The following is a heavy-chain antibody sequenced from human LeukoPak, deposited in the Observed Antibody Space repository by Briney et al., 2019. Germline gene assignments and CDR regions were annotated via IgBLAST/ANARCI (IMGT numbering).Heavy chain of an antibody. D-gene: IGHD1-26*01. CDR1: GYTFTSYD. CDR3: ARGPGIVGATTVGIYAFDI. CDR2: MNPNSGNT. V-gene: IGHV1-8*01. Sequence: WASVKVSCKASGYTFTSYDINWVRQATGQGLEWMGWMNPNSGNTGYAQKFQGRVTMTRNTSISTACMELSSLRSEDTAVYYCARGPGIVGATTVGIYAFDIWGQGTMVTVSS. J-gene: IGHJ3*02.